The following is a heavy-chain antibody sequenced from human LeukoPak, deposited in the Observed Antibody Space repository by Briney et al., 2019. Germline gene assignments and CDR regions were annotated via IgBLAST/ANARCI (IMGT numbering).Heavy chain of an antibody. CDR3: ASDTVTTAFGALDY. Sequence: GGSLRLPCAASGFTVSSNYMSWVRQAPGKGLEWVSVIYSGGSTYYADSVKGRFTISRDNSKNTLYLQMNSLRAEDTAVYYCASDTVTTAFGALDYWGQGTLVTVSS. V-gene: IGHV3-66*02. CDR2: IYSGGST. J-gene: IGHJ4*02. D-gene: IGHD4-11*01. CDR1: GFTVSSNY.